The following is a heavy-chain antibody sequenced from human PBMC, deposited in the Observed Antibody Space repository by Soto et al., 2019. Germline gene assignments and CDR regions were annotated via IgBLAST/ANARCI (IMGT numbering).Heavy chain of an antibody. CDR3: ARERSSSSYYFDY. D-gene: IGHD6-13*01. V-gene: IGHV3-53*01. CDR2: IYSGGST. CDR1: GFTVRSSY. J-gene: IGHJ4*02. Sequence: PGGSLRLSCAASGFTVRSSYMSWVRQAPGKGLEWVSVIYSGGSTYYADTVKGRFTISRDNSKNTLFLQMNSLRAGDTAVYYCARERSSSSYYFDYWGQGTLVTVYS.